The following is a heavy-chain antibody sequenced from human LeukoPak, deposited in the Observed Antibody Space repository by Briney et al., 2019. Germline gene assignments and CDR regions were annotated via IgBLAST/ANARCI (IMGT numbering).Heavy chain of an antibody. CDR2: INPNSGGT. D-gene: IGHD6-13*01. V-gene: IGHV1-2*02. J-gene: IGHJ4*02. CDR1: GYTFTGYY. Sequence: GASVKVSCKASGYTFTGYYMHWVRQAPGQGLEWMGWINPNSGGTNYARKFQGRVTMTRDTSISTAYMELSRLRSDDTAVYYCARALITYSSSWYAGDFDYWGQGTLVTVSS. CDR3: ARALITYSSSWYAGDFDY.